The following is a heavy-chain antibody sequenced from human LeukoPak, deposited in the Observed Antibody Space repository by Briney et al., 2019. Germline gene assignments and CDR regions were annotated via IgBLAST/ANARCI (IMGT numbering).Heavy chain of an antibody. Sequence: PETLSLTCTVSGGSISSYYWSWIRQPAGKGLEWIGRTYTSGSTNYNPSLKSRVTMSVDTSKNQFSLKLSSVTAADTAVYYCATTLPGNYGSGSYTFDYWGQGTLVTVSS. D-gene: IGHD3-10*01. CDR3: ATTLPGNYGSGSYTFDY. V-gene: IGHV4-4*07. CDR2: TYTSGST. J-gene: IGHJ4*02. CDR1: GGSISSYY.